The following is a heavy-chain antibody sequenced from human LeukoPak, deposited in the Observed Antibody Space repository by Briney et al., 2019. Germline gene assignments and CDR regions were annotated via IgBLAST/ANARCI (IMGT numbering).Heavy chain of an antibody. V-gene: IGHV3-30*01. J-gene: IGHJ4*02. Sequence: PGGSLRLSCTASGFTFSSYAMHWVRQAPGKGLEWVAVISYDGSNKYYADSVKGRFTISRDNSKNTLYLQMNSLRAEDTAVYYCARDCVTGTRYDYWGQGTLVTVSS. D-gene: IGHD1-1*01. CDR2: ISYDGSNK. CDR3: ARDCVTGTRYDY. CDR1: GFTFSSYA.